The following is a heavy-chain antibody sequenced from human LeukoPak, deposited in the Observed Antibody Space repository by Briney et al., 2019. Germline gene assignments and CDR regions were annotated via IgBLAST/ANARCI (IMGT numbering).Heavy chain of an antibody. CDR2: INTGNGNT. D-gene: IGHD6-13*01. J-gene: IGHJ5*02. CDR3: ARGAAEGLDR. V-gene: IGHV1-3*04. CDR1: GYTFTSNA. Sequence: DSVKVSCKASGYTFTSNAMHWVRQAPGQRPEWMGWINTGNGNTKYSQKFQGRVTISRDTSANTAYMEVSSLRSEDTAVYYCARGAAEGLDRWGQGTLVTVSS.